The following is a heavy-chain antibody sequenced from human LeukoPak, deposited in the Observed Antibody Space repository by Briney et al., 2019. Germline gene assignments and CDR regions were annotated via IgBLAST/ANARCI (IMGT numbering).Heavy chain of an antibody. J-gene: IGHJ6*04. CDR2: FDPEDGET. V-gene: IGHV1-24*01. D-gene: IGHD4-11*01. CDR3: ATDREGNYALDV. CDR1: GYTLTELS. Sequence: GASVKVSCKVSGYTLTELSMHWVRQAPGKGLEWMGGFDPEDGETIYAQKFQGRVTMTEDTSTDTAFMELSSLRSEDTAVYYCATDREGNYALDVWGKGTTVTVSS.